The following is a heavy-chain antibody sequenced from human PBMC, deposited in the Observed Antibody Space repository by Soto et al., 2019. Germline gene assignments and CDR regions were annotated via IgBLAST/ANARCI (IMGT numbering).Heavy chain of an antibody. J-gene: IGHJ6*02. V-gene: IGHV1-2*02. CDR2: INPNSGGT. Sequence: SVKVSCKASGYTFTGYCMHWVRQAPGQGLEWMGWINPNSGGTNYAQKFQGRVTMTRDTSISTAYMELSRLRSDDTAVYYCASAVVVVAATGSYYYYGMDVWGQGTTVTVSS. D-gene: IGHD2-15*01. CDR1: GYTFTGYC. CDR3: ASAVVVVAATGSYYYYGMDV.